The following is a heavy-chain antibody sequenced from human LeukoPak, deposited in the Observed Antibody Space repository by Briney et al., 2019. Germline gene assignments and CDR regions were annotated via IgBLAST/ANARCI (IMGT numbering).Heavy chain of an antibody. V-gene: IGHV3-30*02. J-gene: IGHJ4*02. Sequence: GGSLRLSCAASGFTFSSYGMHWVRQAPGKGLEWVAFIRYDGSNKYYADSVKGRFTVSRDNSKNTLYMQMNSLRAEDTAVYYCVKDSTHFRVWDSYDTTGLNYWGQGTLVTVSS. CDR3: VKDSTHFRVWDSYDTTGLNY. CDR2: IRYDGSNK. D-gene: IGHD3-22*01. CDR1: GFTFSSYG.